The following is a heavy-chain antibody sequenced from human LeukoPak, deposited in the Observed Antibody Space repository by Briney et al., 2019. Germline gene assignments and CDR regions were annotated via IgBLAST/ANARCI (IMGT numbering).Heavy chain of an antibody. D-gene: IGHD3-9*01. J-gene: IGHJ5*02. CDR2: IDYSGST. CDR3: ARGSGWLRTGFDP. CDR1: GGSISSYY. Sequence: SETLSLTCTVSGGSISSYYWSWIRQPPGKGLEWIGYIDYSGSTNYNPSLKSRVTISVDTSKNRFSLKLSSVTAADTAVYYCARGSGWLRTGFDPWGQGTLVTVSS. V-gene: IGHV4-59*01.